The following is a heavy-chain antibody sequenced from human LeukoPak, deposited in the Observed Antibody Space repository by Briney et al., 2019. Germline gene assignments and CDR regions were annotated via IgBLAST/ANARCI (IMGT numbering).Heavy chain of an antibody. CDR1: GFTFSSYA. CDR2: ISGSGGST. J-gene: IGHJ4*02. Sequence: AGGSLRLSCAASGFTFSSYAMSWVRQAPGKGLEWVSAISGSGGSTYYADSVKGRFTISRDNSKNTLYLQMDSLRAEDTAVYYCANLSPRIAAAGSYWGQGTLVTVSS. D-gene: IGHD6-13*01. V-gene: IGHV3-23*01. CDR3: ANLSPRIAAAGSY.